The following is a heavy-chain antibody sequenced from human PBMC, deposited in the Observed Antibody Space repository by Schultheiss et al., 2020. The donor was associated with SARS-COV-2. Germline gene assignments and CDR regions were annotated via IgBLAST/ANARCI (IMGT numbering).Heavy chain of an antibody. V-gene: IGHV3-69-1*01. CDR3: ARDYGDYGPFDY. CDR2: ITSSSTI. Sequence: GGSLRLSCAASGFTFSDYYMSWIRQAPGKGLEWVSSITSSSTIYYADSVKGRFTISRDNAKNSLYLQMNSLRAEDTAVYYCARDYGDYGPFDYWGQGTLVTVSS. J-gene: IGHJ4*02. D-gene: IGHD4-17*01. CDR1: GFTFSDYY.